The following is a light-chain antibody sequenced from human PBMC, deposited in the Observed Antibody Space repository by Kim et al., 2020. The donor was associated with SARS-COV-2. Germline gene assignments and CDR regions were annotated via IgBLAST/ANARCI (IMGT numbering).Light chain of an antibody. CDR1: SLRKYD. V-gene: IGLV3-19*01. Sequence: ALGQTVRITCQGDSLRKYDASWYQQKPGQAPLLVIYGKNNRPSGIPDRFSGSSSGNTASLTITGAQAEDEADYYCNSRDSSGNHWVFGGGTKLTVL. J-gene: IGLJ3*02. CDR2: GKN. CDR3: NSRDSSGNHWV.